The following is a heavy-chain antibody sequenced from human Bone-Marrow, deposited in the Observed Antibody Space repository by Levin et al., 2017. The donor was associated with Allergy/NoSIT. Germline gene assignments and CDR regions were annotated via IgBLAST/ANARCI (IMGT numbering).Heavy chain of an antibody. CDR3: ARGDIVVVVAATPAGY. Sequence: GASVKVSCKASGYTFTGYYMHWVRQAPGQGLEWMGWINPNSGGTNYAQKFQGRVTMTRDTSISTAYMELSRLRSDDTAVYYCARGDIVVVVAATPAGYWGQGTLVTVSS. J-gene: IGHJ4*02. V-gene: IGHV1-2*02. CDR2: INPNSGGT. CDR1: GYTFTGYY. D-gene: IGHD2-15*01.